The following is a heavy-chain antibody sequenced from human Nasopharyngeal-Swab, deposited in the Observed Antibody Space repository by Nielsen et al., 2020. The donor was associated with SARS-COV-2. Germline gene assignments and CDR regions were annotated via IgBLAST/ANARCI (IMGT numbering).Heavy chain of an antibody. CDR1: GFTFSSYW. D-gene: IGHD2-15*01. CDR3: ARRVGFCSGGTCYLDY. Sequence: GASLKISCSASGFTFSSYWRHWVRQPPGKGLVWVSRISTDGSGTNYADSVKGRFTVSRDNAKNTLYLQMNSMRVEDTAVYYCARRVGFCSGGTCYLDYWGQGTLVTVSS. V-gene: IGHV3-74*01. CDR2: ISTDGSGT. J-gene: IGHJ4*02.